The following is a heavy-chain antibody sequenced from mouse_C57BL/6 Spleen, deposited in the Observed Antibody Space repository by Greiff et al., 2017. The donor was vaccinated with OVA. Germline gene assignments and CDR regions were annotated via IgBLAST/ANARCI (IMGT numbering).Heavy chain of an antibody. Sequence: QVQLKESGPGLVQPSQSLSITCTVSGFSLTSYGVHWVRQSPGQGLEWLGVIWRGGSTDYNAAFISRLSISKDNSTSQVFFKMNSLQADDTAIYYSARSGDWDYYAMDYWGQGTSVTVSS. CDR3: ARSGDWDYYAMDY. J-gene: IGHJ4*01. CDR2: IWRGGST. CDR1: GFSLTSYG. D-gene: IGHD4-1*01. V-gene: IGHV2-2*01.